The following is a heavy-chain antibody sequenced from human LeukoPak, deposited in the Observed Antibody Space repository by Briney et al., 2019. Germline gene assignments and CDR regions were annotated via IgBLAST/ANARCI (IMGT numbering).Heavy chain of an antibody. D-gene: IGHD3-22*01. CDR1: GYTFTSYG. Sequence: ASVKVSCKASGYTFTSYGISWVRQAPGQGLEWMGWISAYNGNTNYAQKLQGRVTMTTDTSTSTAYMELSSLRSEDTAVYYCAREGYYDSSGYRDYWGQGTLVTVSS. J-gene: IGHJ4*02. V-gene: IGHV1-18*01. CDR2: ISAYNGNT. CDR3: AREGYYDSSGYRDY.